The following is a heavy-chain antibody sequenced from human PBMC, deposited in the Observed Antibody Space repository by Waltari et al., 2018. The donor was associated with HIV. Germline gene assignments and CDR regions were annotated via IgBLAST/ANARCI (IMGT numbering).Heavy chain of an antibody. CDR2: IYTSGGT. J-gene: IGHJ4*02. D-gene: IGHD2-8*02. Sequence: QVQLQASGPGLVKPSQTLSLTCTVSGGSISSGSYYWSWIRQPAGKGLEWVGRIYTSGGTNYNPSLRSRVTILLDTSKNQFSLKLGSVTAADTAVYYCARVFAGGGDYFDYWGQGTLVTVSS. V-gene: IGHV4-61*02. CDR3: ARVFAGGGDYFDY. CDR1: GGSISSGSYY.